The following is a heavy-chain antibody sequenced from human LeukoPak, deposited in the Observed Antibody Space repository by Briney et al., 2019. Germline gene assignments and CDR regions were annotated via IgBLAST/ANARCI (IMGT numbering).Heavy chain of an antibody. D-gene: IGHD6-13*01. Sequence: GSLRLSCAASGFTFSSYAMDWVRQAPGKGLEWVAVISYDGSNKYYADSVKGRFTISRDNSKNTLYLQMNSLRAEDTAVYYCARVGQQHNWFDPWGQGTLVTVSS. CDR3: ARVGQQHNWFDP. V-gene: IGHV3-30*01. CDR1: GFTFSSYA. J-gene: IGHJ5*02. CDR2: ISYDGSNK.